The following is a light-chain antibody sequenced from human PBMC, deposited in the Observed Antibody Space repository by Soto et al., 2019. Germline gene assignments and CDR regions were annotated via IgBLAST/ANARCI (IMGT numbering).Light chain of an antibody. Sequence: DIQLTQSPSFLSASVGGRVTITCRASQATNSFAWYQHKPGKAPTLLIFGASSLHNGVPPRFAGSGSGSEFTLTINRLQPDDFATYYCQHYTLYSAPFGQGTRV. CDR2: GAS. CDR1: QATNSF. V-gene: IGKV1-9*01. J-gene: IGKJ5*01. CDR3: QHYTLYSAP.